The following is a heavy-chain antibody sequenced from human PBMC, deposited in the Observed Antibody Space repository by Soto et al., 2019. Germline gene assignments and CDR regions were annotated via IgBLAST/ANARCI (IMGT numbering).Heavy chain of an antibody. V-gene: IGHV4-39*01. J-gene: IGHJ5*02. CDR3: ARHLWFGEINWFDP. CDR1: GGSISSSSYY. D-gene: IGHD3-10*01. Sequence: SETLSLTCTVSGGSISSSSYYWGWIRQPPGKGLEWIGSIYYSGSTYYNPSLKSRVTVSVDTSKNQFSLKLSSVTAADTAVYYCARHLWFGEINWFDPWGQGTLVTVSS. CDR2: IYYSGST.